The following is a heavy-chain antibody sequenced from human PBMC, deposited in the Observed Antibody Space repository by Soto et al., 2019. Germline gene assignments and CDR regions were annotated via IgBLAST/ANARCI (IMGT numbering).Heavy chain of an antibody. J-gene: IGHJ6*02. D-gene: IGHD1-26*01. V-gene: IGHV1-18*01. CDR2: ISAYNGNT. Sequence: GASVKVSCKASGYTFTSYGISWVRQAPGQGLEWMGWISAYNGNTNYAQKLQGRVTMTTDTSTSTAYMELRSLRSDDTALYYCARDTPRVGGYYYGMDVWGQGTTVTVSS. CDR3: ARDTPRVGGYYYGMDV. CDR1: GYTFTSYG.